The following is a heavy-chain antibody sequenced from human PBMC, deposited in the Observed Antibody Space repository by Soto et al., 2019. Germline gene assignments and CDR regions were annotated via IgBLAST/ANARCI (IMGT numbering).Heavy chain of an antibody. Sequence: ASVKVSCKASGFTFTSYAFSWVRQAPRQGLEWMGWISAYNGGTNYAQNFRGRVTMTTDASTSTVFMELRSLTYDDTAMYYCARDFTGWPPDGVDNWGQGTQVTVSS. J-gene: IGHJ4*02. CDR1: GFTFTSYA. D-gene: IGHD3-16*01. CDR2: ISAYNGGT. CDR3: ARDFTGWPPDGVDN. V-gene: IGHV1-18*01.